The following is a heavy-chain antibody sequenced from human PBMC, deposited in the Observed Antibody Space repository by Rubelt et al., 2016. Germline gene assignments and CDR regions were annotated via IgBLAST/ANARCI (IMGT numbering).Heavy chain of an antibody. D-gene: IGHD6-19*01. CDR2: IKRDGSEK. V-gene: IGHV3-7*04. CDR3: ARDSSEWSRDY. CDR1: GFTFSPYS. J-gene: IGHJ4*02. Sequence: EVQLVESGGGLVQPGGSLRLSCAASGFTFSPYSMTWVRQAPGKGLEWVATIKRDGSEKYYVDSVKGRFIISKDNAKNSVYLQMNSLRAEDTAMYDCARDSSEWSRDYWGQGTLVTVSS.